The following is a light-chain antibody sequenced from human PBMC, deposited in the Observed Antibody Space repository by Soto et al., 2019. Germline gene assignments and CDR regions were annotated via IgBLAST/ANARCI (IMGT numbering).Light chain of an antibody. J-gene: IGLJ1*01. CDR3: TSYTSSTPFYV. CDR1: SSDIGRYNL. Sequence: QSVLTQPASVSGSPGHSISISCTGSSSDIGRYNLVSWYQHHPGKAPKLIIYEVTKRPSGVSHRISGSKSGDTASLTISGLQAEDEADYYCTSYTSSTPFYVFGTGTKVTVL. V-gene: IGLV2-14*02. CDR2: EVT.